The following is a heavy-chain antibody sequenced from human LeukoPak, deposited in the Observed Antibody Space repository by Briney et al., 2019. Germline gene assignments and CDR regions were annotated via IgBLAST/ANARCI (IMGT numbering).Heavy chain of an antibody. V-gene: IGHV1-8*01. CDR2: MNPNSGNT. D-gene: IGHD1-26*01. J-gene: IGHJ4*02. CDR1: GYTFTSYD. CDR3: ARGRSGSYYQSLEFDY. Sequence: ASVKVSCKASGYTFTSYDINWVRQATGQGLEWMGWMNPNSGNTGYAKKFQGRVTMTRNTSISTAYMELSSLRSEDTAVYYCARGRSGSYYQSLEFDYWGQGTLVTVSS.